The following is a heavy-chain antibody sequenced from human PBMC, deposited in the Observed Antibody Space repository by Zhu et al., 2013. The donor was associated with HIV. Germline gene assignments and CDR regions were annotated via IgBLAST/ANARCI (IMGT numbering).Heavy chain of an antibody. CDR2: ISAYNGAT. V-gene: IGHV1-18*01. CDR3: ARDPQLHNSGNALDI. Sequence: QVQLVQSGAEVKKPGASVKVSCKASGYTFTSYGISWVRQAPGQGLEWMGWISAYNGATSSAQNFLGRVTMTRDTAINTAYMELSRLRSDDTAVYYCARDPQLHNSGNALDIWGQGTILTVSS. D-gene: IGHD3-10*01. CDR1: GYTFTSYG. J-gene: IGHJ3*02.